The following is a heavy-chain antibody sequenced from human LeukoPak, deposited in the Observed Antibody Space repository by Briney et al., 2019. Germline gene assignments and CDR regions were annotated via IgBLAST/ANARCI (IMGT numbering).Heavy chain of an antibody. J-gene: IGHJ5*02. CDR1: GFTFSSYG. Sequence: PGGSLRLSCAASGFTFSSYGMHWVRQAPGKGLEWVAFIRYDGSNKYYADSVKGRFTISRDNSKNTLYLQMNSLRAEDTALYSCEKDHYGYFDWFIAPSWGKGTLVTVSS. D-gene: IGHD3-9*01. CDR3: EKDHYGYFDWFIAPS. CDR2: IRYDGSNK. V-gene: IGHV3-30*02.